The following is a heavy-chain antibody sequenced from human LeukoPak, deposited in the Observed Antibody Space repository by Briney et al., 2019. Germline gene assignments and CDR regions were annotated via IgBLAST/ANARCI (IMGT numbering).Heavy chain of an antibody. Sequence: GGSLRLSCAASGFTFSSYGMHWVRQAPGKGLEWVACIRYDGSNKCYADSVKGRFTISRDNSKNTLYLQMNSLRAEDTAVYYCAKDRSYYDFWSGYYTPTEYYYYMDVWGKGTTVTVSS. CDR3: AKDRSYYDFWSGYYTPTEYYYYMDV. CDR1: GFTFSSYG. V-gene: IGHV3-30*02. J-gene: IGHJ6*03. D-gene: IGHD3-3*01. CDR2: IRYDGSNK.